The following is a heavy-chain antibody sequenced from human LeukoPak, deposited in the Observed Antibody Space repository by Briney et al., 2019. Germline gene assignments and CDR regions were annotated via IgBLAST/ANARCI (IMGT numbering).Heavy chain of an antibody. V-gene: IGHV3-7*01. CDR3: VRDGRPLDY. Sequence: GGSLRLSCTASGFTFDNYWMTWVRQPPGKGLEWVANIKQDGGERYYVDSVRGRFTISRDNSKNSLYLQMNSLRAEDTAVYYCVRDGRPLDYWGQGTLVIVS. D-gene: IGHD3/OR15-3a*01. CDR2: IKQDGGER. CDR1: GFTFDNYW. J-gene: IGHJ4*02.